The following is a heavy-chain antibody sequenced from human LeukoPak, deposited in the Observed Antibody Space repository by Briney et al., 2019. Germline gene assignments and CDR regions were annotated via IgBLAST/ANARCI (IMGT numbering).Heavy chain of an antibody. V-gene: IGHV1-69*06. CDR2: IIPIFGTA. CDR1: EYIFISYY. Sequence: SVKVSCKSSEYIFISYYLHWVRQAPGQGLEWMGGIIPIFGTANYAQKFQGRVTITADKSTSTAHMEVSSLRAEDTAVYYCARRAGAYSHPYDYWGQGTLVTVSS. D-gene: IGHD4/OR15-4a*01. J-gene: IGHJ4*02. CDR3: ARRAGAYSHPYDY.